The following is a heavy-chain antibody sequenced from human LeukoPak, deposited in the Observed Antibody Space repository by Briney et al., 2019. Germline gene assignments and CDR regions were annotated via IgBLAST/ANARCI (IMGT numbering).Heavy chain of an antibody. V-gene: IGHV3-21*01. Sequence: GGSLRLSCAASGFTFSSYSMHWVRQAPGKGLEWVSSISPGSSYRHYADSVKGRFTISRDNAKSSLYLQMNSLGAEDTALYYCARGRGCSSMSCYPDYWGQGTLVTVSS. CDR2: ISPGSSYR. J-gene: IGHJ4*02. CDR3: ARGRGCSSMSCYPDY. D-gene: IGHD2-2*01. CDR1: GFTFSSYS.